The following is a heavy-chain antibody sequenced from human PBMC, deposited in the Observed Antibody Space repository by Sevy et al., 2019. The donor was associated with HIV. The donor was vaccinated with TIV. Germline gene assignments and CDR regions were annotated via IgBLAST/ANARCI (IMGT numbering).Heavy chain of an antibody. CDR2: IDHSGST. Sequence: SETLSLTCAVYGGSFSVYYWSWIRQPPGKELEWIGEIDHSGSTNYNPSLKSRVTISVDTSKNQFSLKLSSVTAADTAVYYCARGFLTSDYGDYDNWFDPWGQGTLVTVSS. J-gene: IGHJ5*02. D-gene: IGHD4-17*01. CDR1: GGSFSVYY. CDR3: ARGFLTSDYGDYDNWFDP. V-gene: IGHV4-34*01.